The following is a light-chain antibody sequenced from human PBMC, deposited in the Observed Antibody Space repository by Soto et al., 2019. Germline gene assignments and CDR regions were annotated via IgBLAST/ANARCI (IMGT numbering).Light chain of an antibody. Sequence: QSVLTQPASVSGSPGQSITISCTGTSSDVGSYNLVSWYQQHPGKAPKLMIYEGSKRPSGVSNRFSGSKSGNTASLTISGLKAEDEDDYYCCSYAGSSTYVFGTGTKVTVL. J-gene: IGLJ1*01. CDR2: EGS. CDR1: SSDVGSYNL. CDR3: CSYAGSSTYV. V-gene: IGLV2-23*01.